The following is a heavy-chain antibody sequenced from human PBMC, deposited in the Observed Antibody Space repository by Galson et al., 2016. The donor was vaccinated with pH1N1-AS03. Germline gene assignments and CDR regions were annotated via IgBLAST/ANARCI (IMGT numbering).Heavy chain of an antibody. J-gene: IGHJ4*01. V-gene: IGHV4-34*09. CDR1: GGSFNNYY. CDR2: INHSGST. Sequence: TLSLTCAVYGGSFNNYYWNWIRQSPGKGLEWVGEINHSGSTDYNPSLKSLVSISVDTSKNQFSLKLKSVTAADTAVYYCARQDSGAYYLDSWG. CDR3: ARQDSGAYYLDS. D-gene: IGHD1-26*01.